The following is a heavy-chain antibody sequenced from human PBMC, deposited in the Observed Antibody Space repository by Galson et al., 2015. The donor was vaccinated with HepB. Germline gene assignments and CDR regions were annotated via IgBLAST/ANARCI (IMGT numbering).Heavy chain of an antibody. CDR3: EITYDDFWSGYQNDY. CDR2: ISANNGNT. Sequence: SVKVSCKASGYTFNSLDINWVRQAPGQGLEWMGWISANNGNTNYAQKFQDRVTMTTDTSTSTAYMELRSLRSDDTAVYYCEITYDDFWSGYQNDYWGQGTLVTVSS. V-gene: IGHV1-18*04. D-gene: IGHD3-3*01. J-gene: IGHJ4*02. CDR1: GYTFNSLD.